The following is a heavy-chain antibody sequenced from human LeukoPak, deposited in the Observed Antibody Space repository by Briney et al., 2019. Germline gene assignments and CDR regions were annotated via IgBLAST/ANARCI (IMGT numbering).Heavy chain of an antibody. Sequence: SETLSLTCTVSGGSISSSNYYWSRIRQPAGKGLEWIGHIYTSGSTNYNPSLKSRVTISVDTSKNQFSLKLSSVTAADTAVYYCAREGVYWGQGTLVTVSS. CDR1: GGSISSSNYY. CDR3: AREGVY. V-gene: IGHV4-61*09. CDR2: IYTSGST. J-gene: IGHJ4*02. D-gene: IGHD2-8*01.